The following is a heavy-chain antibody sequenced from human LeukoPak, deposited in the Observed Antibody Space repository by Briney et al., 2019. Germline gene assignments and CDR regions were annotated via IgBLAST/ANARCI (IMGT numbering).Heavy chain of an antibody. CDR2: ISGSGGNT. CDR1: GFTFSTYA. Sequence: PGGSLRLSCAASGFTFSTYAMSWVRQAPGKGLEWVSTISGSGGNTYYADSVKGRFTISRDNSKNTLYLQMNSLRAEDTAVYYCAVHENWNDAWGQGTLVTVSS. J-gene: IGHJ5*02. CDR3: AVHENWNDA. V-gene: IGHV3-23*01.